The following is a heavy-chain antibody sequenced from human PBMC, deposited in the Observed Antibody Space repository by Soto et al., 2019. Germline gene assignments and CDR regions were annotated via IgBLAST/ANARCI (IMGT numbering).Heavy chain of an antibody. D-gene: IGHD5-18*01. CDR1: GGSISSGGYY. J-gene: IGHJ4*02. V-gene: IGHV4-31*03. Sequence: LSLTCTVSGGSISSGGYYWSWIRQHPGKGLEWIGYIYYSGSTYYNPSLKSRVTISVDMSKNQFSLKLSSVTAADTAVYYCARNRFIPDTALDYWGQGTLVTVSS. CDR2: IYYSGST. CDR3: ARNRFIPDTALDY.